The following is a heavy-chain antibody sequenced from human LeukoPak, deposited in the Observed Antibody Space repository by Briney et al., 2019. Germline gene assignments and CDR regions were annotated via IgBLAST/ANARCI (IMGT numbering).Heavy chain of an antibody. Sequence: PSETLSLTCTVSGGSISSGSYYWSWIRQPAGKGLEWIGCIYTSGSTNYNPSLKSRVTISVDTSKNQFSLKLSSVTAADTAVYYCARGGPALFDYWGQGTLVTVSS. V-gene: IGHV4-61*02. D-gene: IGHD6-25*01. CDR2: IYTSGST. CDR1: GGSISSGSYY. J-gene: IGHJ4*02. CDR3: ARGGPALFDY.